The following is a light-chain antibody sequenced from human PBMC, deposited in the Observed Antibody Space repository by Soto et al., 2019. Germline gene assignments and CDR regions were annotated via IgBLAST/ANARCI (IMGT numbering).Light chain of an antibody. CDR2: GAS. Sequence: EIVLTQSPATLSLSPGERATLSCRASPSVTNYLAWYQQKPGQPPRLLIYGASSRATGIPDRFSGSGSGTDFTLTISRLEPEDFAVYYCQQYVSIPLTFGGGTKVDIK. CDR1: PSVTNY. V-gene: IGKV3-20*01. J-gene: IGKJ4*01. CDR3: QQYVSIPLT.